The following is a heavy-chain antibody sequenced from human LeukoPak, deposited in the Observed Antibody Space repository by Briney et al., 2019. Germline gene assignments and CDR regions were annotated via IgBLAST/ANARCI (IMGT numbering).Heavy chain of an antibody. J-gene: IGHJ4*02. CDR2: ISYDGSNK. CDR1: GFTFSSYA. V-gene: IGHV3-30-3*01. Sequence: SGGSLRLSCAASGFTFSSYAIHWVRQAPGKGLEWVAVISYDGSNKYYADSVKGRFTISRDNSKNTLYLQMNSLRAEDTAVYHCARNKQLDSRYYFDYWGQGTLVTVSS. D-gene: IGHD6-6*01. CDR3: ARNKQLDSRYYFDY.